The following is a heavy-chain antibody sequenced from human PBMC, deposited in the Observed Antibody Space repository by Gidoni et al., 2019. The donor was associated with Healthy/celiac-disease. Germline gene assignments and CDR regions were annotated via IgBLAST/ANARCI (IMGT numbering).Heavy chain of an antibody. D-gene: IGHD4-17*01. V-gene: IGHV3-21*01. CDR3: ARDLGTTVTTAVY. CDR2: ISSSSSYI. Sequence: EVQLVESGGGLVKPGGSLRLTCAASGFTFSSYSMNWVRQAPGKGLEWASSISSSSSYIDYADSVKGRFTISRDNAKNSLYLQMNSLRAEDTAVYYCARDLGTTVTTAVYWGQGTLVTVSS. CDR1: GFTFSSYS. J-gene: IGHJ4*02.